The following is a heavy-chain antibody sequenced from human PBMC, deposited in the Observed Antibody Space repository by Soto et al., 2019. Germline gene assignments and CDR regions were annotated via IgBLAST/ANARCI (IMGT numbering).Heavy chain of an antibody. J-gene: IGHJ6*02. D-gene: IGHD3-10*01. CDR1: GYTFTSYH. CDR3: ARNMDYYYGPGSGNGHGF. Sequence: QVQLVQSGAEMKEPGDSVRVSCEASGYTFTSYHIHWVRQAPGQGLEWMGWINPKFGDTTYAQDFQGRVSMTRDMSISTVYMELSRLTSDDTAIYYCARNMDYYYGPGSGNGHGFWGQGTTVTVFS. V-gene: IGHV1-2*02. CDR2: INPKFGDT.